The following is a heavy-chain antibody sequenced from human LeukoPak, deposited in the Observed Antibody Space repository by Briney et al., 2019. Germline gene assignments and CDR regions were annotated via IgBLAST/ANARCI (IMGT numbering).Heavy chain of an antibody. V-gene: IGHV3-72*01. CDR2: TRNRDNNYRT. J-gene: IGHJ4*02. Sequence: GGSLRLSCAGSGFILSDHYMDWVRQAPGKGLEWVGRTRNRDNNYRTDYAASVKGRFTILRDDSKNSLYLQMNSLRAEDTAVYYCAKLRTKETVTTCLNWGQGTLVTVSS. CDR3: AKLRTKETVTTCLN. CDR1: GFILSDHY. D-gene: IGHD4-17*01.